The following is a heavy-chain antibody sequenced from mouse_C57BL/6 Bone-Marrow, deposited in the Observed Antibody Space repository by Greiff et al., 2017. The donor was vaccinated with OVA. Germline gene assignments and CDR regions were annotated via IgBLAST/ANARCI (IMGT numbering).Heavy chain of an antibody. CDR2: IYPGNSDT. Sequence: EVQLQQSGAELARPGASVKMSCKASGYTFTSYWMHWVKQRPGQGLEWIGAIYPGNSDTSYNQKFKGKAKLTAVTSASTAYMELSSLTNEDSAVYYCTRWDRLLREDYWGQGTTLTVSS. CDR1: GYTFTSYW. CDR3: TRWDRLLREDY. D-gene: IGHD2-3*01. V-gene: IGHV1-5*01. J-gene: IGHJ2*01.